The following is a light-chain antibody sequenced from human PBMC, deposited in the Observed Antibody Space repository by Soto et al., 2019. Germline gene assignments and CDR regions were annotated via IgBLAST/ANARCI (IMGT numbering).Light chain of an antibody. CDR3: QQYGTSEII. V-gene: IGKV3-15*01. J-gene: IGKJ5*01. CDR1: QGVSSN. CDR2: GAS. Sequence: EIVMTQSPATLSVSPGERVTLSCRASQGVSSNLAWYQQKPGQAPRLLIYGASTRATGIPARYSASGSGTDFTLTISRLEPEDFAVFFCQQYGTSEIIFGQGTRLEI.